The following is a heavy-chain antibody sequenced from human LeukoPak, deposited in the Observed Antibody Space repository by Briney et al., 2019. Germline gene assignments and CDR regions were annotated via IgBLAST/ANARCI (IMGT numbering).Heavy chain of an antibody. J-gene: IGHJ4*02. CDR2: IYYSGST. D-gene: IGHD3-16*02. V-gene: IGHV4-59*01. Sequence: SETLSLTCAVYGGSFSGYYWSWIRQPPGKGLEWIGYIYYSGSTNYNPSLKSRVTISVDTSKNQFSLKLSSVTAADTAVYYCARSAAPYDYVWGSYRYQYYFDYWGQGTLVTVSS. CDR1: GGSFSGYY. CDR3: ARSAAPYDYVWGSYRYQYYFDY.